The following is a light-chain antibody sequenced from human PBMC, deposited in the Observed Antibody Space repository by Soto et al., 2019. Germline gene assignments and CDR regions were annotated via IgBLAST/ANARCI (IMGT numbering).Light chain of an antibody. Sequence: ILKTPSPHSLHVTPGEPASISCSSSQTLLHRNGYNYLHWYLQKQGQSPQLLIHLGSNRASGVPDRFSGSGSGTDFTLKISRVEAEDVGVYYCVQSQHTWTFGQGTKVDIK. CDR3: VQSQHTWT. V-gene: IGKV2-28*01. CDR1: QTLLHRNGYNY. CDR2: LGS. J-gene: IGKJ1*01.